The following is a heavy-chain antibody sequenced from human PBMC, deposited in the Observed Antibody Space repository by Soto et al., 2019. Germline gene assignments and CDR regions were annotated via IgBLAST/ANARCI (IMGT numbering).Heavy chain of an antibody. J-gene: IGHJ2*01. D-gene: IGHD6-13*01. CDR2: ISAYNGNT. CDR1: GYTFTSYG. V-gene: IGHV1-18*01. CDR3: ARGYWQQQLVPDWYFDL. Sequence: QVQLVQSGAEVKKPGASVKVSCKASGYTFTSYGISWVRQAPGQGLEWMGGISAYNGNTNYAQKLQGRVTMTTATSTSSAYRELGSLRSVATAVYYCARGYWQQQLVPDWYFDLWGRGTLVTVSS.